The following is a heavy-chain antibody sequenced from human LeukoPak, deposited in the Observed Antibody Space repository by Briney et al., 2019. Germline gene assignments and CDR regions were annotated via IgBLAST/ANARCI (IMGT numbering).Heavy chain of an antibody. CDR3: ARDRGYYDLLTGYYTGYFDP. J-gene: IGHJ5*02. D-gene: IGHD3/OR15-3a*01. V-gene: IGHV4-39*07. CDR1: GGSISNSSFY. CDR2: IYYKRYT. Sequence: SETLSLTCTVSGGSISNSSFYWGWIRQSPGKGLEWIGTIYYKRYTFYNSSLKSRVILSIDTSKNQFFLKVTSVTAADTAVYYCARDRGYYDLLTGYYTGYFDPWGQGTLVTVSS.